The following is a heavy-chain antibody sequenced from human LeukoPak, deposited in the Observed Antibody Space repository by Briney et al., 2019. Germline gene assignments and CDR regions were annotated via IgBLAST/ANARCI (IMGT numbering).Heavy chain of an antibody. Sequence: KPSETLSLTCTVSGGSITNYYWSWLRQPPGKGLEWVGYIYYTGNTAYNLSLKSRLAISVDTSKNQFSLELRFATAADTAVYYCARDRLWRADSWGPGTLVTVSS. V-gene: IGHV4-59*01. CDR1: GGSITNYY. J-gene: IGHJ5*02. CDR3: ARDRLWRADS. D-gene: IGHD2-21*01. CDR2: IYYTGNT.